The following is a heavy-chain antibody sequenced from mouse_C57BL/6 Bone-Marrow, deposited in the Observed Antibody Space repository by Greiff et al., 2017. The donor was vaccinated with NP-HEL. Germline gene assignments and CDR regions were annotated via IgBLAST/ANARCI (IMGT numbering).Heavy chain of an antibody. Sequence: QVQLQQPGAELVKPGASVKLSCKASGYTFTSYWMHWVKQRPGQGLEWIGMIHPNSGSTNYNEKFKSKATLTVDKSSSTAYMQLSSLTSEDSAVYYCARTPPNWAFAYWGQGTLVTVSA. CDR1: GYTFTSYW. CDR3: ARTPPNWAFAY. D-gene: IGHD4-1*01. CDR2: IHPNSGST. J-gene: IGHJ3*01. V-gene: IGHV1-64*01.